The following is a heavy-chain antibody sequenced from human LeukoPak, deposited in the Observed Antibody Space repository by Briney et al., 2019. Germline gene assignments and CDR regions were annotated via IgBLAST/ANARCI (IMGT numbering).Heavy chain of an antibody. CDR3: AKITTNDAFDI. Sequence: PGGSLRLSCAASGFTFNNYVMTWVRQAPGKGLEWVSSISASAAMTYYADSVRGRFTVSRDNSKNTLYLQMNSLRAEDTAVYYCAKITTNDAFDIWGQGTMVTVSS. CDR2: ISASAAMT. J-gene: IGHJ3*02. D-gene: IGHD3-3*01. V-gene: IGHV3-23*01. CDR1: GFTFNNYV.